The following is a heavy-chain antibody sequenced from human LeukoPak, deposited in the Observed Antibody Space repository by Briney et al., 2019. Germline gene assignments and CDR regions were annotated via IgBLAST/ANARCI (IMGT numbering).Heavy chain of an antibody. V-gene: IGHV1-69*05. J-gene: IGHJ3*02. CDR2: IIPIFGTA. Sequence: ASVKVSCKASGGTFSSYAISWVRQAPGQGLEWMGGIIPIFGTANYAQKLQGRVTITTDESTSTAYMELSSLRSEDTAVYYCAVNKYCTNGVCYFNAFDIWGQGTMVTVSS. CDR1: GGTFSSYA. D-gene: IGHD2-8*01. CDR3: AVNKYCTNGVCYFNAFDI.